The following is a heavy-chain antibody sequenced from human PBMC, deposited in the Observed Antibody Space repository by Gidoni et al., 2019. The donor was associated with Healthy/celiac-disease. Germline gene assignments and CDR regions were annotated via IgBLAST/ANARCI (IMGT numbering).Heavy chain of an antibody. V-gene: IGHV1-69*04. J-gene: IGHJ4*02. CDR3: ARVGTPTVTKGSYYFDY. Sequence: QVQLVQSGAEVKKPGSSVKVSCKASGGTFSSYAISWVRQAPGQGLEWMGRIIPILGIANYAQKFQGRVTITADKSTSTAYMELSSLRSEDTAVYYCARVGTPTVTKGSYYFDYWGQGTLVTVSS. D-gene: IGHD4-17*01. CDR1: GGTFSSYA. CDR2: IIPILGIA.